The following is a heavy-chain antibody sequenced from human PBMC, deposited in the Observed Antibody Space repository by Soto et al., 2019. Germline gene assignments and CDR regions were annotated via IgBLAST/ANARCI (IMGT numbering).Heavy chain of an antibody. V-gene: IGHV4-4*02. CDR1: GDSISSSNW. Sequence: QVQLQESGPGLVKPSGTLSLTCAVSGDSISSSNWWSWVRQPPGKGLEWIGEIYHSGSTNYNPSLNTRVTISVDKSKNRFSLNLNSVTAADTAVYYCARHSGSYFRDYWGQGTLVTVSS. D-gene: IGHD1-26*01. J-gene: IGHJ4*02. CDR2: IYHSGST. CDR3: ARHSGSYFRDY.